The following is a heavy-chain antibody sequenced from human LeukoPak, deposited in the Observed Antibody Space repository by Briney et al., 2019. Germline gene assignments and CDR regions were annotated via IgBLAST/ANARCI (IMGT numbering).Heavy chain of an antibody. Sequence: ASVKVSCKASGGTFSSYAISWVRQAPGQGLEWMGWISAYNGNTNYAQKLQGRVTMTTDTSTSTAYMELRSLRSDDTAVYYCARDRRLTDYYDILTGLRGAPHWYFDLWGRGTLVTVSS. CDR1: GGTFSSYA. CDR2: ISAYNGNT. V-gene: IGHV1-18*01. CDR3: ARDRRLTDYYDILTGLRGAPHWYFDL. D-gene: IGHD3-9*01. J-gene: IGHJ2*01.